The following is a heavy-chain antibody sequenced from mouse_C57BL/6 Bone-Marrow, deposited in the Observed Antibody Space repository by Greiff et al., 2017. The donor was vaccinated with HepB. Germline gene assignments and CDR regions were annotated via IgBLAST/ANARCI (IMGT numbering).Heavy chain of an antibody. Sequence: VMLVESGAELAKPGASVKLSCKASGYTFTSYWMHWVKQRPGQGLEWIGYINPSSGYTKYNQKFKDKATLTADKSSSTAYMQLSSLTYEDSAVYYCARRDYGSSYVFLYYYAMDYWGQGTSVTVSS. D-gene: IGHD1-1*01. J-gene: IGHJ4*01. CDR1: GYTFTSYW. CDR3: ARRDYGSSYVFLYYYAMDY. V-gene: IGHV1-7*01. CDR2: INPSSGYT.